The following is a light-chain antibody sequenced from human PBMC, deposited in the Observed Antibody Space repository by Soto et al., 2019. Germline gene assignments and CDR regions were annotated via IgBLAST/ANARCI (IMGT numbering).Light chain of an antibody. CDR1: QSITNY. Sequence: DIQMTQSPSSLSASVGDRVTITCRASQSITNYLNWYQQKPGKAPKLLMYAISTLQSGVPSRFGGSGSGTEFTLTISSLQPDDFATYYCQQSYSTPYNFGQGTK. CDR2: AIS. J-gene: IGKJ2*01. V-gene: IGKV1-39*01. CDR3: QQSYSTPYN.